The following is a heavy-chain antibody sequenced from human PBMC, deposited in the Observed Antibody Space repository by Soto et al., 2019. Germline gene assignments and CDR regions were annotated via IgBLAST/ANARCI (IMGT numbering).Heavy chain of an antibody. CDR2: IYPGDSDT. CDR3: ARQNAYGYYYYGMDV. CDR1: GYSFTTYW. D-gene: IGHD4-17*01. J-gene: IGHJ6*02. V-gene: IGHV5-51*01. Sequence: HGESLNISCKGSGYSFTTYWIGCVLQMPGKGLEWMGIIYPGDSDTRYSPSFQGQVTISADKSISTAYLQWSSLKASDTAMYYCARQNAYGYYYYGMDVWGQGTTVTVSS.